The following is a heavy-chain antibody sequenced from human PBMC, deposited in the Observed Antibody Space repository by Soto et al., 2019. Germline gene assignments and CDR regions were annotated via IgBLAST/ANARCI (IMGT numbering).Heavy chain of an antibody. CDR3: ARGPYYDILTGRGYFQH. Sequence: ASVKVSCKASGYTFTNYYMHWVRQAPGQGLEWMGIINPSGGSTSYAQKFQGRVTMTRDTSTSTVYMELSSLRSEDTAVYYCARGPYYDILTGRGYFQHWGQGTLVTVYS. CDR1: GYTFTNYY. V-gene: IGHV1-46*01. CDR2: INPSGGST. D-gene: IGHD3-9*01. J-gene: IGHJ1*01.